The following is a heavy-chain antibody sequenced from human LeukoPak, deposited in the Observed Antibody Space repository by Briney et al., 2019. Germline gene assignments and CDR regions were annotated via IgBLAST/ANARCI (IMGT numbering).Heavy chain of an antibody. V-gene: IGHV4-4*07. CDR2: IFTSGST. CDR1: GGSISSYY. J-gene: IGHJ4*02. Sequence: SETLSLTCTVSGGSISSYYWSWIRQPAGKGLEWIGRIFTSGSTNYNPSLKSRLTMSVDTSNNQFSLKLSSVTAADTAVYYCATAGDWNDVPYWGQGTLVTVSS. D-gene: IGHD1-1*01. CDR3: ATAGDWNDVPY.